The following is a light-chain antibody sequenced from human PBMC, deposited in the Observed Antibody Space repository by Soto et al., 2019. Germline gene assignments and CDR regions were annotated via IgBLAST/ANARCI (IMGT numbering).Light chain of an antibody. Sequence: DVQMTQSPSSLSASVGDRATITCLASQGIAPYLAWFQQKPGKVPRLLIYAISTLQSGVPSRFSGSGSGTDFTLTISSLQPEDVATYYGQKYNSAPLTFGGGTKVEIK. CDR3: QKYNSAPLT. V-gene: IGKV1-27*01. CDR1: QGIAPY. J-gene: IGKJ4*01. CDR2: AIS.